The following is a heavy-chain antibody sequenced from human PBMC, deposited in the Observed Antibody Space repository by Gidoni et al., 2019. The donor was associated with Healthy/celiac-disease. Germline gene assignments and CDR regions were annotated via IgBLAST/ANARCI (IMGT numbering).Heavy chain of an antibody. D-gene: IGHD5-18*01. CDR1: GFTFLSYA. CDR2: ISGSGGST. CDR3: AKDGYSYGSWDAFDI. V-gene: IGHV3-23*01. J-gene: IGHJ3*02. Sequence: EVQLLESGGGLVQTGGSLRLSCAASGFTFLSYAMSWVRQAPGKGLGWVSAISGSGGSTYYADSVKGRFTISRDNSKNTLYLQMNSLRAEDTAVYYCAKDGYSYGSWDAFDIWGQGTMVTVSS.